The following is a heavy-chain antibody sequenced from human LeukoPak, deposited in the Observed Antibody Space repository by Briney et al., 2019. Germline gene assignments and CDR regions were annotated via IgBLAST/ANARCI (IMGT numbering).Heavy chain of an antibody. CDR2: ISHTGSII. J-gene: IGHJ1*01. CDR1: GFTSNRYE. Sequence: GGSLRLSCAASGFTSNRYELNWVRQAPGKGLEWISYISHTGSIIYYADSVKGRFTISRDNAKNLLYLQMNSLRVEDTGMYYCSSYCSEGTCNGYFNPWGQGTLVSVSS. D-gene: IGHD2-15*01. CDR3: SSYCSEGTCNGYFNP. V-gene: IGHV3-48*03.